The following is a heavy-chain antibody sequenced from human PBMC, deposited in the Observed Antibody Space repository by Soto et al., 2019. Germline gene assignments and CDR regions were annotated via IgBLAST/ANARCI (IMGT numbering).Heavy chain of an antibody. CDR3: ARDREKAAAGYYYFGMXV. D-gene: IGHD6-13*01. CDR1: GFTFSSYG. Sequence: HPGGSLRLSCAASGFTFSSYGMHWVRQAPGKGLEWVAVIWYDGSNKYYADSVKGRFTISRDNSKNTLYLQMNSLRAEDTAVYYCARDREKAAAGYYYFGMXVWGQGTTVTVSS. V-gene: IGHV3-33*01. CDR2: IWYDGSNK. J-gene: IGHJ6*02.